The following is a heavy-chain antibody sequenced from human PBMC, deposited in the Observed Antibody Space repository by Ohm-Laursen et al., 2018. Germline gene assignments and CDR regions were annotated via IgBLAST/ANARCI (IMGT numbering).Heavy chain of an antibody. D-gene: IGHD6-6*01. J-gene: IGHJ4*02. CDR3: AKDRKVDSSSSQPALGY. CDR1: GGSISSAGYY. V-gene: IGHV4-31*01. CDR2: IYYSGSA. Sequence: SQTLSLTCTVSGGSISSAGYYWSWIRQHPGKGLEWIGYIYYSGSAYYNPSLKSLVTISVDTSKNQFSLNLSSVTAADTAVYYCAKDRKVDSSSSQPALGYWGQGTLITVSS.